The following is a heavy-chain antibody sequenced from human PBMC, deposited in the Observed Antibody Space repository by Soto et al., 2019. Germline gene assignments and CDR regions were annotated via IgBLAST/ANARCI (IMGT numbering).Heavy chain of an antibody. CDR1: GGSISSGGYY. CDR2: IYYSGST. Sequence: QVQLQESGPGLVKPSQTLSLTCTVSGGSISSGGYYWSWIRQYPGKGLEWIAYIYYSGSTYYNPSLTSRVTVSVDTSKNLFSLKLSSVNAADTAVYYCARLSHDYGDYFFDPWGQGTLVTVSS. CDR3: ARLSHDYGDYFFDP. V-gene: IGHV4-31*03. J-gene: IGHJ5*02. D-gene: IGHD4-17*01.